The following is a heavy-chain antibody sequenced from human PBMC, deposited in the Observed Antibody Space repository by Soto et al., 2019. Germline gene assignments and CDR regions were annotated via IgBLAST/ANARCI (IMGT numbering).Heavy chain of an antibody. V-gene: IGHV3-9*01. J-gene: IGHJ3*02. CDR1: GFTFDDYA. CDR3: AKDTDNCSSTSCDAGGAFDI. D-gene: IGHD2-2*01. Sequence: SLRPSWAASGFTFDDYAMHWVRQAPGQGLEWVSGISWNSGSIGYADSVKGRFTISRDNAKNSLYLQMNSLRAEDTALYYCAKDTDNCSSTSCDAGGAFDIWGQGTMVTVSS. CDR2: ISWNSGSI.